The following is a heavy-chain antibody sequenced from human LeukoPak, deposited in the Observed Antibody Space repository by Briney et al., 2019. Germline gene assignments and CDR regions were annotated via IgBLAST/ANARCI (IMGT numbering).Heavy chain of an antibody. CDR1: GYSISSGYF. D-gene: IGHD3-9*01. J-gene: IGHJ5*02. V-gene: IGHV4-38-2*02. CDR2: IYQSETA. CDR3: ARDSTFYDILTEGWFDP. Sequence: SETLSLTCTVSGYSISSGYFWGWMRQPPGKGLEWIGSIYQSETAHYNPSLKSRVTISVDTSKNQFSLKLSSVTAADTAVYYCARDSTFYDILTEGWFDPWGQGTLVTVSS.